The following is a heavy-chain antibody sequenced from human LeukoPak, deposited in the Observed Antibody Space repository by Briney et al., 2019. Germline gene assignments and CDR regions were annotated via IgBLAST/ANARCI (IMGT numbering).Heavy chain of an antibody. D-gene: IGHD1-1*01. CDR2: ISSNGGSS. Sequence: GGSLRLSCSASGFTFSAYAMYWDRQAPGKGLEYVSGISSNGGSSFYADSVKGRFTISRDNSKNTLYLQMSSLRAEDTAVYYCVKITSVTGGDCWGQGTRLTVSS. V-gene: IGHV3-64D*09. J-gene: IGHJ4*02. CDR3: VKITSVTGGDC. CDR1: GFTFSAYA.